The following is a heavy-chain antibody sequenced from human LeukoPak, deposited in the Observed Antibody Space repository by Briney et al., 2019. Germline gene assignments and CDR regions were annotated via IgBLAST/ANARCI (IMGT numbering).Heavy chain of an antibody. Sequence: SETLSLTCTVSGGSISRYYWSWIRQPPGKGLEWIGYKDYSGSTNYNRSLKSRVTISVDTSKNQFSLKLSSVTAADTAVYYCARVYYSSSYDYWYFDLWGRGALVTVSS. J-gene: IGHJ2*01. D-gene: IGHD6-13*01. CDR3: ARVYYSSSYDYWYFDL. CDR2: KDYSGST. CDR1: GGSISRYY. V-gene: IGHV4-59*01.